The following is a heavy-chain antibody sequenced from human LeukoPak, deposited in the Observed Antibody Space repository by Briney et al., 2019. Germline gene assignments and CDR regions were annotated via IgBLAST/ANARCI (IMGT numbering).Heavy chain of an antibody. CDR1: GYSISSGYY. J-gene: IGHJ4*02. Sequence: SETLSLTCTVSGYSISSGYYWGWIRQPPGKGLEWIGSFFHSGSTFYNPSLKSRLSISVDTSKNQFSLKVSSVTAADTAVYYCATGRGVVTRGDYWGQGTLVTVSS. CDR3: ATGRGVVTRGDY. CDR2: FFHSGST. D-gene: IGHD4-23*01. V-gene: IGHV4-38-2*02.